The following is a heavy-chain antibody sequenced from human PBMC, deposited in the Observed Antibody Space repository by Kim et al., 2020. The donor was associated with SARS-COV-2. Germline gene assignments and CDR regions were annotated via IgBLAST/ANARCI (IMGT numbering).Heavy chain of an antibody. D-gene: IGHD2-15*01. CDR3: ARALRGCSGGTCYSELAY. CDR2: INPNSGGT. Sequence: ASVKVSCKASGYTFTGYYMHWVRQAPGQGLEWMGRINPNSGGTKYAQKFQGRVTMTRDTSISTAYMELSRLRSDDTAVYYCARALRGCSGGTCYSELAYWGQGTLVTVCS. V-gene: IGHV1-2*06. J-gene: IGHJ4*02. CDR1: GYTFTGYY.